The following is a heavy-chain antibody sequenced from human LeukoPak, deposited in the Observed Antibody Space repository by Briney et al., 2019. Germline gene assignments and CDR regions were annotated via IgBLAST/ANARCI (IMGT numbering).Heavy chain of an antibody. CDR2: IYTSGNI. CDR1: GGSISSYY. V-gene: IGHV4-4*07. CDR3: ARDVVGSIDY. J-gene: IGHJ4*02. Sequence: PSETLSLTCTVSGGSISSYYWSWLRQPAGKGLEWIGRIYTSGNINYTPSLKSRVTISVYKSKNQFSLKLTSVTAADTAVYYCARDVVGSIDYWGQGTLVTVSS. D-gene: IGHD2-21*01.